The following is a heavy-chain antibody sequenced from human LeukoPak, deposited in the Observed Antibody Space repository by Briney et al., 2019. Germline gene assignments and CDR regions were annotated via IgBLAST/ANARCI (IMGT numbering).Heavy chain of an antibody. J-gene: IGHJ4*02. V-gene: IGHV3-11*06. CDR3: ARLGSIAAAGTPDY. Sequence: GGSLRLSCAASGFTFSNYEMNWVRQAPGKGLEWVSYISGTSSYTTYADSVKGRFTISRDNAKNSLYLQMNSLRGEDTAVYYCARLGSIAAAGTPDYWGQGTLVTVSS. CDR2: ISGTSSYT. CDR1: GFTFSNYE. D-gene: IGHD6-13*01.